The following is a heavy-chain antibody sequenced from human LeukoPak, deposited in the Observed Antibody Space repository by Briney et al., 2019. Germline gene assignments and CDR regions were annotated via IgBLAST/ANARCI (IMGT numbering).Heavy chain of an antibody. CDR2: ISRNGGNT. J-gene: IGHJ4*02. CDR1: GFTFSSYA. V-gene: IGHV3-64*02. Sequence: GGSLRLSXAASGFTFSSYAMHWIRQAPGKGLEYVSGISRNGGNTYYADSVKGRFTISRDNSKNTLYLQMGGLRAEDMAVYYCARQAAGVVYWGQGTLVTVSS. D-gene: IGHD6-13*01. CDR3: ARQAAGVVY.